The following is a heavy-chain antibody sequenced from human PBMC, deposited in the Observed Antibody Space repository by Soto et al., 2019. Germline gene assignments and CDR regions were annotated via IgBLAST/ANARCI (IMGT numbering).Heavy chain of an antibody. D-gene: IGHD3-16*01. CDR1: GDTFSSHA. Sequence: SVKVSCKASGDTFSSHALSWVRQAPGQGLEWMGGIIPIFDARTYAQKFQGRVTISADKSTKTGYMELSSLTSEDTAVYYCASSSPPYYDQSSPYWPDQELDIRAQRTLVTVP. CDR3: ASSSPPYYDQSSPYWPDQELDI. V-gene: IGHV1-69*06. J-gene: IGHJ4*02. CDR2: IIPIFDAR.